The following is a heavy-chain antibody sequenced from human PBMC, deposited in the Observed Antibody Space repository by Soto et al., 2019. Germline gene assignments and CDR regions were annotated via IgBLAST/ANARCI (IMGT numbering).Heavy chain of an antibody. D-gene: IGHD2-8*01. CDR1: AGSISTFNYY. CDR3: ARSAQWDGFDP. J-gene: IGHJ3*01. CDR2: ISYSGST. Sequence: QVQLQESGPGLVRPSQTLSLTCTVSAGSISTFNYYWSWIRQHPEKGLEWIGYISYSGSTFYHSSLKSQVTISLDTSKKQYSLTLTSVTAADTAVYSCARSAQWDGFDPWGQGTMVTVSS. V-gene: IGHV4-31*01.